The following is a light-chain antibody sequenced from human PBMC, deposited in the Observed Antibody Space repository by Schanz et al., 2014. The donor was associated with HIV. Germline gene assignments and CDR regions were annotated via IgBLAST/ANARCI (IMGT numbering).Light chain of an antibody. CDR2: EVN. V-gene: IGLV2-8*01. J-gene: IGLJ3*02. Sequence: QSALTQPPSASGSPGHSVTISCTGTTSDIGAYNYVSWYQLHPGRAPKLIIFEVNRRPSGVPNRFSGSKSGNTASLTVSGLLAEDEADYYCSSYAGSNNVLFGGGTKLTVL. CDR1: TSDIGAYNY. CDR3: SSYAGSNNVL.